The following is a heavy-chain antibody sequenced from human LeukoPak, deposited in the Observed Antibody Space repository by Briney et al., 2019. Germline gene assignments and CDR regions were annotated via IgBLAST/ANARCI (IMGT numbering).Heavy chain of an antibody. CDR3: ARAPPGTYGMDV. CDR2: IYSDGSST. J-gene: IGHJ6*02. CDR1: GFTFRSYL. V-gene: IGHV3-74*01. Sequence: GGPLRLPCVASGFTFRSYLMHWVRQAPGKGLEWVSRIYSDGSSTTYADSVQGRFTISRDNAKNMLYLQMNSLRAEDTAVYYCARAPPGTYGMDVWGQGTTVTVSS.